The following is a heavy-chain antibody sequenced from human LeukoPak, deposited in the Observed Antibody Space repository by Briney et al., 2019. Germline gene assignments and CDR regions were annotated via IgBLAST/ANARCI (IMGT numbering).Heavy chain of an antibody. J-gene: IGHJ4*02. D-gene: IGHD3-22*01. Sequence: PSETLSLTCTVSGVSISSSSYYWGWIRQPPGKGLEWIGSIYYSGSTYYNPSLKSRVTISVDTSKNQFSLKLSSVTAADTAVYYCASPLHYYDSSGYSYYFDYWGQGTLVTVSS. CDR1: GVSISSSSYY. CDR3: ASPLHYYDSSGYSYYFDY. V-gene: IGHV4-39*01. CDR2: IYYSGST.